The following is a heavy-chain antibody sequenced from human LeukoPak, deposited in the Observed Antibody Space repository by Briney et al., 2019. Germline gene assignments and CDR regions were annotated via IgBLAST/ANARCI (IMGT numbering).Heavy chain of an antibody. Sequence: ASVKVSCKASGYTFTGYYIHWVRQAPGQGLEWMGWINPNSGGTNYAQKFQGRVTMTRDTSISTAYMELSRLRSDDTAVYYCASRTSTVTTVEGDGFDIWGQGTMVTVSS. CDR3: ASRTSTVTTVEGDGFDI. V-gene: IGHV1-2*02. CDR2: INPNSGGT. D-gene: IGHD4-17*01. CDR1: GYTFTGYY. J-gene: IGHJ3*02.